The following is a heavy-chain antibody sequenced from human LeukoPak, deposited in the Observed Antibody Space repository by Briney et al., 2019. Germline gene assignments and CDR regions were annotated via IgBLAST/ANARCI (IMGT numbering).Heavy chain of an antibody. Sequence: SQTLSLTCTVSGGSIRTGDHYWTWLRQSPGKGLEWLGYIYYTGITFYNPSLESRIALSLDTSKNQFSLRLTSVTGADTAVYFCATSASISTRAVFDSWGQGTLVTVSS. D-gene: IGHD3-9*01. CDR3: ATSASISTRAVFDS. J-gene: IGHJ4*02. CDR2: IYYTGIT. CDR1: GGSIRTGDHY. V-gene: IGHV4-30-4*01.